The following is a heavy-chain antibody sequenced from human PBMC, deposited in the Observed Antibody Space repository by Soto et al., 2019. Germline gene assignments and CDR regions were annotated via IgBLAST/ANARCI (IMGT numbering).Heavy chain of an antibody. CDR2: IDPSDSYT. CDR3: ARHSGYSYGYLVYYYYYGMDV. D-gene: IGHD5-18*01. V-gene: IGHV5-10-1*01. J-gene: IGHJ6*02. Sequence: GESLKISCMGSGYSFTSYWISWVRQMPGKGLEWMGRIDPSDSYTNYSPSFQGHVTISADKSISTAYLQWSSLKASDTAMYYCARHSGYSYGYLVYYYYYGMDVWGQVTTVTVSS. CDR1: GYSFTSYW.